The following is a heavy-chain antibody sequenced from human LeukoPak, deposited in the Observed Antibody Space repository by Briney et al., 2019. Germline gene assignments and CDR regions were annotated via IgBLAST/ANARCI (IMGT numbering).Heavy chain of an antibody. CDR1: GGSISTNAYY. CDR2: IYYSGST. V-gene: IGHV4-39*01. CDR3: ARRVVRGEIDY. Sequence: PSETLSLTCTVSGGSISTNAYYWGWIRQPPGKGLEWIGSIYYSGSTYYNPSLKSRVTISVDTSKNQFSLKLSSVTAADTAVYYCARRVVRGEIDYWGQGTLVTVSS. J-gene: IGHJ4*02. D-gene: IGHD3-10*01.